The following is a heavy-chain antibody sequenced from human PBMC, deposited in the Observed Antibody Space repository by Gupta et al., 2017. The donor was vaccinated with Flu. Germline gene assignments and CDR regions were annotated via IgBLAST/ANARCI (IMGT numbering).Heavy chain of an antibody. D-gene: IGHD3-9*01. V-gene: IGHV3-48*02. CDR1: GVTLSACP. CDR2: IGSCGNT. J-gene: IGHJ1*01. CDR3: ARDFDWAFQH. Sequence: EVQLVESGGDLVQPGGSLRLSCAASGVTLSACPMSWVRQAPGRGLEWLSYIGSCGNTDYAESVRGRFTISRDNAKNTLYLQMNNLRDEYTAVYYCARDFDWAFQHWGQGILVTVSS.